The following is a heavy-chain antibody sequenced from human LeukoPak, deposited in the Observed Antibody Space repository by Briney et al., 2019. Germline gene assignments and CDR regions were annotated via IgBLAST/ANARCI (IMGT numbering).Heavy chain of an antibody. D-gene: IGHD7-27*01. CDR3: ARAATGEGGNYFDY. J-gene: IGHJ4*02. V-gene: IGHV6-1*01. Sequence: SQTLSLTCAISGDSVSSNRAAWNWIRQSPSRGLEWLGRTYYRSKWYNDYAVSVKSRITTNPDTSKNQFSLQLNSVTPEDTAVYYCARAATGEGGNYFDYWGQGTLVTVSS. CDR2: TYYRSKWYN. CDR1: GDSVSSNRAA.